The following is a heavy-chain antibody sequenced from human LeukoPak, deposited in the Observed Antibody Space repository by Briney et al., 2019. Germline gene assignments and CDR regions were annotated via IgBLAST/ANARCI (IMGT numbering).Heavy chain of an antibody. J-gene: IGHJ4*02. CDR2: IYYSGST. D-gene: IGHD2-2*01. CDR1: GGSISSYY. CDR3: ARGPVHYFDY. Sequence: SETLSLTCTVSGGSISSYYWSWIRQPPGKGLEWIGYIYYSGSTNYNPSLKSRVTISVDTSKNQFPLKLSSVTAADTAVYYCARGPVHYFDYWGQGTLVTVSS. V-gene: IGHV4-59*01.